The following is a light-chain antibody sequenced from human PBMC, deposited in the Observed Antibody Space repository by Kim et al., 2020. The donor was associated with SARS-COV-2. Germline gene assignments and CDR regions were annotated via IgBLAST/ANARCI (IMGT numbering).Light chain of an antibody. CDR1: GLRSFY. J-gene: IGLJ1*01. Sequence: LVKTVRITCQGDGLRSFYAGWYQVKPGQAPVFVLYAKVNQPSGIPDRFSGSSSGNIASMTITGAQAEDEADYYCGSRDSSGNSYVFGTGTKVTVL. V-gene: IGLV3-19*01. CDR3: GSRDSSGNSYV. CDR2: AKV.